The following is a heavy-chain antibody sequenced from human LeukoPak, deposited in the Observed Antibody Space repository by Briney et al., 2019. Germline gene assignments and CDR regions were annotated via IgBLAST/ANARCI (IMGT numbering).Heavy chain of an antibody. CDR2: IYSGGST. CDR3: ARALAVASYFAY. CDR1: GFTVSSNY. J-gene: IGHJ4*02. D-gene: IGHD6-19*01. V-gene: IGHV3-53*01. Sequence: GGSLRLSCTASGFTVSSNYMSWVRQAPGKGLEWVSVIYSGGSTYYADSVKGRFTISRDNSKNTLYLQMNSLRAEDTAVYYCARALAVASYFAYWGQGTLVTVSS.